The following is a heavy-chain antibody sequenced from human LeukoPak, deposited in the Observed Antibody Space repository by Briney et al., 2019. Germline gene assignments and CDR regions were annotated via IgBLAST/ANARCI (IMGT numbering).Heavy chain of an antibody. CDR1: GFSFSGYD. D-gene: IGHD3-22*01. CDR2: ISYDGSNK. J-gene: IGHJ4*02. CDR3: ARAMIVVVTLYTFDF. Sequence: GGSLRLSCAASGFSFSGYDMHRVRQAPGKGLEWMAVISYDGSNKYYADSVEGRVTVSRDNSKNTLYLQMNSLRAEDTAVYYCARAMIVVVTLYTFDFWGQGTLVTVSS. V-gene: IGHV3-30-3*01.